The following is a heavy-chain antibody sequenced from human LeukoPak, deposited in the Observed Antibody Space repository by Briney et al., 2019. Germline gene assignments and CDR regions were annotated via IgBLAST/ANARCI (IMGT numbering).Heavy chain of an antibody. Sequence: GGSLRLSCAASGFTFSSYWMHWVRQAPGKGLVWVSRINSDGSTTSYADSVKGRFTISRDNSKNTLYLQMNSLRAEDTAVYYCAKDYTGNSEYFQHWGQGTLVTVSS. CDR1: GFTFSSYW. CDR2: INSDGSTT. J-gene: IGHJ1*01. CDR3: AKDYTGNSEYFQH. V-gene: IGHV3-74*01. D-gene: IGHD1-7*01.